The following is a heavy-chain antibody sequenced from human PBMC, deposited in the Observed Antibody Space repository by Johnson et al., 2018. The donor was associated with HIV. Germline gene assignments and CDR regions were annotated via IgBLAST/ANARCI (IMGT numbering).Heavy chain of an antibody. D-gene: IGHD6-19*01. J-gene: IGHJ3*02. V-gene: IGHV3-NL1*01. CDR2: IYSGDST. CDR1: GFSFGTYA. Sequence: VQLVESGGGVVQPGRSLRLSCAASGFSFGTYAMHWVRQAPGKGLEWVSVIYSGDSTNYADSVTGRFTISRDNSKNTLYLQMNSLRAEDTAVYYCARGSLMTQWLRGDDAFDIWGQGTMVTVSS. CDR3: ARGSLMTQWLRGDDAFDI.